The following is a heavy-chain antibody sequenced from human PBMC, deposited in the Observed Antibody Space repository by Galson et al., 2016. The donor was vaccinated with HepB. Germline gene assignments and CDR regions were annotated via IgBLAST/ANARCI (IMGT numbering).Heavy chain of an antibody. Sequence: SVTVSCKATGYSFSRYYIHWARQAPGRGLEWMAITNPSDGSTRYTQKFQGRVIMTRDTSTSTVYMQLCSLKSEDTAVYYRSRGTMGGYDFDYWGQGTLVTVSS. CDR1: GYSFSRYY. D-gene: IGHD5-12*01. V-gene: IGHV1-46*01. J-gene: IGHJ4*02. CDR2: TNPSDGST. CDR3: SRGTMGGYDFDY.